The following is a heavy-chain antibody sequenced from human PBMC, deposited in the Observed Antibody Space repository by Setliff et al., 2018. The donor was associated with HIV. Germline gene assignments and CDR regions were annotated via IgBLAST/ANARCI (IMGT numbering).Heavy chain of an antibody. CDR2: INHSGST. CDR1: GGSFSDYY. D-gene: IGHD3-22*01. V-gene: IGHV4-34*01. CDR3: TRWPPHRSSDYDQEYYFDY. Sequence: SETLSLTCAVYGGSFSDYYWSCIRQPPGKGLEWIGEINHSGSTNYNPSLKSRLSISVDTSKNQFSLKVTSVTAADTAVYYCTRWPPHRSSDYDQEYYFDYWGQGTLVTVSS. J-gene: IGHJ4*02.